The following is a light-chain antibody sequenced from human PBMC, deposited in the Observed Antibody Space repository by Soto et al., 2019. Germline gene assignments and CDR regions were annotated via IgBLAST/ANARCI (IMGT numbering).Light chain of an antibody. V-gene: IGKV3-15*01. Sequence: EIVMTQSPATLSVSPGERATLSCRASQSVSSNLAWYQQKPGQAPRLLIYGASTRATGIPARFSGSGSATEFTLTISSLQSEDFAVYYCQQYNNWPWPFGQVTKADIK. CDR3: QQYNNWPWP. CDR2: GAS. J-gene: IGKJ1*01. CDR1: QSVSSN.